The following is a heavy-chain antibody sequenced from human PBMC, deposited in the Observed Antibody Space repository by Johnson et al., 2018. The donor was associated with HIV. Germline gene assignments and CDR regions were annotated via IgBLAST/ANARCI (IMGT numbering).Heavy chain of an antibody. V-gene: IGHV3-30*02. CDR2: IRFDETIK. J-gene: IGHJ3*02. Sequence: VQLVESGGGVVQPGGSLRLSCAASGFTFNNYGMHWVRQSPGKGLEWVAFIRFDETIKYYGDSVKGRFTISRDNSNNTLYLQMNSLRPEDTAVYNCALLRFLEWLLPGEAFDIWGQGTMVTVSS. CDR3: ALLRFLEWLLPGEAFDI. CDR1: GFTFNNYG. D-gene: IGHD3-3*01.